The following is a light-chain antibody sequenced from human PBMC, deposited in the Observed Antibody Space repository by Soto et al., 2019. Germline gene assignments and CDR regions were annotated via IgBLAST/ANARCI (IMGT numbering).Light chain of an antibody. CDR3: QKYDIAPRT. CDR2: AAS. J-gene: IGKJ4*01. V-gene: IGKV1-27*01. Sequence: DIQMTQSPSSLSASVGDRVTITCRASQDISNYLAWYQQKSGKVPTLLIYAASTLQSGVPSRFSGSGSGTDFTLTISSLQPEDVATYYCQKYDIAPRTFGGGTKVEIK. CDR1: QDISNY.